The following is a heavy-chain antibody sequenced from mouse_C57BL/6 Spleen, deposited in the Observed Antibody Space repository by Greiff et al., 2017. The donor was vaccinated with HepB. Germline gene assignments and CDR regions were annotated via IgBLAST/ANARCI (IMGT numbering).Heavy chain of an antibody. D-gene: IGHD1-1*01. V-gene: IGHV1-81*01. Sequence: VQLQQSGAELARPGASVKLSCKASGYTFTSYGISWVKQRTGQGLEWIGEIYPRSGNTYYNEKFKGKATLTADKSSSTAYMELRSLTSEDSAVYFCASHYGSRDWYFDVWGTGTTVTVSS. CDR1: GYTFTSYG. CDR3: ASHYGSRDWYFDV. J-gene: IGHJ1*03. CDR2: IYPRSGNT.